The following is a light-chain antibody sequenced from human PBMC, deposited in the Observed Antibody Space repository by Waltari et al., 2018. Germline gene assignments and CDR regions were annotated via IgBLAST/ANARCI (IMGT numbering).Light chain of an antibody. Sequence: QSVLTQPASVSGSPGQSITISCTGTNRDVGGYNYVPWYQQYPGKAPRLMIYDVTKRPSVRPNLFSGSNSVNTASLTISGLRAEDEADYYCSSYTSSGTLRIFGGGTKVTAL. J-gene: IGLJ2*01. V-gene: IGLV2-14*01. CDR3: SSYTSSGTLRI. CDR1: NRDVGGYNY. CDR2: DVT.